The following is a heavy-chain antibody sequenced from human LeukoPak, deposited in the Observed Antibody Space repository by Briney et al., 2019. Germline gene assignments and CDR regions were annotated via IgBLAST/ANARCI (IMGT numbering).Heavy chain of an antibody. CDR1: GFTFSSYA. CDR3: ARGTAAAGGDYYYGMDV. V-gene: IGHV3-23*01. J-gene: IGHJ6*02. CDR2: ISGSGGST. Sequence: PGGSLRLSCAASGFTFSSYAMSWVRQAPGKGLEWVSAISGSGGSTYYADSVKGRFTISRDNSKNTLYLQMNSLRAEDTAVYYCARGTAAAGGDYYYGMDVWGQGTTVTVSS. D-gene: IGHD6-13*01.